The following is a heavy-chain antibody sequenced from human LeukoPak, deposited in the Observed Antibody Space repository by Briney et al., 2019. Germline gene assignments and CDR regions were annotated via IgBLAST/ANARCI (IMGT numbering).Heavy chain of an antibody. J-gene: IGHJ4*02. Sequence: GGSLRLSCAASGFTFDDYAMHWVRQAPGKGLEWVSGISWNSGSIGYADSVKGRFTISRDNAKNSLYLRMNSLRAEDTALYYCANSQQLVSIDYWGQGTLVTVSS. D-gene: IGHD6-13*01. CDR3: ANSQQLVSIDY. CDR2: ISWNSGSI. CDR1: GFTFDDYA. V-gene: IGHV3-9*01.